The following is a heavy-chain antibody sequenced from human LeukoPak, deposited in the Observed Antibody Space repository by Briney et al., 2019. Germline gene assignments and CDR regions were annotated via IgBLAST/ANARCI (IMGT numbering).Heavy chain of an antibody. D-gene: IGHD4-23*01. CDR2: ISGSGGST. CDR3: RTVVTPDAFDI. J-gene: IGHJ3*02. Sequence: GGFLRLSCAASGFTFSSYAMSWVRQAPGKGLEWVSAISGSGGSTYYADSVKGRFTISRDNSKNTLYLQMNSLRAEDTAVYYCRTVVTPDAFDIWGQGTMVTVSS. V-gene: IGHV3-23*01. CDR1: GFTFSSYA.